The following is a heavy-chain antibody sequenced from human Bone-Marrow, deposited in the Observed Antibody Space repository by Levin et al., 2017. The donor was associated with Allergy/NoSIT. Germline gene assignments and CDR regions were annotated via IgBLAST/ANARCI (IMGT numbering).Heavy chain of an antibody. J-gene: IGHJ4*02. V-gene: IGHV3-23*01. CDR3: ARRAAMASFDH. Sequence: GESLKISCATSGFTFSTSAMAWVRQAPGKGLQWVSGISAVGGSAYYADSVKGRFTVSKDKSNNTLYLQMNSLRAEDTARYYCARRAAMASFDHWGQGIPVTVSS. D-gene: IGHD5-18*01. CDR1: GFTFSTSA. CDR2: ISAVGGSA.